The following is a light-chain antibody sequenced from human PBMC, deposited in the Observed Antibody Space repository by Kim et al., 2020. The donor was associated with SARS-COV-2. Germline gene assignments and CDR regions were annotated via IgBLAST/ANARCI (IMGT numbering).Light chain of an antibody. V-gene: IGLV1-47*01. CDR3: AAWDDRLSGV. J-gene: IGLJ3*02. CDR1: SSNIGSNH. CDR2: RDN. Sequence: QSVLTQSPSASGTPGQSVTISCSGSSSNIGSNHVYWYQQVPGAAPKLLIFRDNQRPSGVPDRFSGSKSGTSASLAISGLRSEDEADYYCAAWDDRLSGVFGGGTKL.